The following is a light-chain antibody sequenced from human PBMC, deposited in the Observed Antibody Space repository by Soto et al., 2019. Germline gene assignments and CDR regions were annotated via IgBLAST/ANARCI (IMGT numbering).Light chain of an antibody. J-gene: IGKJ4*01. CDR1: QTVSGSY. V-gene: IGKV3-20*01. CDR3: QQYGNSPPT. Sequence: EIVLTQSPGTVSLSPGETASLSCRASQTVSGSYLAWYQQKPGQAPRLLIYGTTSRATGVPDRFSGGGSGTAFTVTISGLEPEDFALYHCQQYGNSPPTFGGGTKVEIK. CDR2: GTT.